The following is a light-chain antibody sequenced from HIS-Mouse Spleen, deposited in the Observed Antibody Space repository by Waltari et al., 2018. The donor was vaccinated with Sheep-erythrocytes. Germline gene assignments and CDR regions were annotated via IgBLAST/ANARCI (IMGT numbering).Light chain of an antibody. CDR1: QSVSSY. CDR3: QQRSNWYT. CDR2: DAY. Sequence: EIVLTQSQATLSLSPGERATLSCRASQSVSSYLAWYQQKPGQAPRLLIYDAYNRATGIPARFSGSGSGTDFTLTISSLEPEDFAVYYCQQRSNWYTFGQGTKLEIK. J-gene: IGKJ2*01. V-gene: IGKV3-11*01.